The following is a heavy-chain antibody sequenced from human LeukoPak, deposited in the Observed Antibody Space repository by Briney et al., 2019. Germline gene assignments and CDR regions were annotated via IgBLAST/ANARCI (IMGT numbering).Heavy chain of an antibody. CDR3: ARGIAVAGTNWFDP. CDR1: GGSISSYY. V-gene: IGHV4-59*01. Sequence: SETLSLTSTVSGGSISSYYWSWIRQPPGKGLEWIGYIYYSGSTNYNPSLKSRVTISVDTSKNQFSLKLSSVTAADTAVYYCARGIAVAGTNWFDPWGQGTLVTVSS. D-gene: IGHD6-19*01. CDR2: IYYSGST. J-gene: IGHJ5*02.